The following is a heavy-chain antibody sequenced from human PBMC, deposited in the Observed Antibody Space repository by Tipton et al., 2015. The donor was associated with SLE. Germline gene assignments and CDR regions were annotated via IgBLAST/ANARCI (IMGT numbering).Heavy chain of an antibody. V-gene: IGHV4-38-2*02. J-gene: IGHJ3*02. Sequence: LRLSCAVSGYSISSGYYWGWIRQPPGKGLEWIGSIYHSGSTYYNPSLKSRVTISVDTSKNQFSLKLSSVTAADTAVYYCARDRRGGYGDSRGGAFDIWGQGTMVTVSS. D-gene: IGHD4-17*01. CDR3: ARDRRGGYGDSRGGAFDI. CDR2: IYHSGST. CDR1: GYSISSGYY.